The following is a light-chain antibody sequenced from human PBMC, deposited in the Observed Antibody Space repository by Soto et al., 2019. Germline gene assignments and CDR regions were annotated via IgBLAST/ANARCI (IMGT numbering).Light chain of an antibody. CDR2: DAS. CDR3: QQYNSHSYS. V-gene: IGKV1-5*01. Sequence: DIPMTQSPSTLSASVGDRVTITCRASQSIRSWLAWYQQKPGKAPKLLIYDASSLERGVPSRFSSSGSGTEFTLTISSLQPDDFATYYCQQYNSHSYSFGQGTKLEIK. CDR1: QSIRSW. J-gene: IGKJ2*03.